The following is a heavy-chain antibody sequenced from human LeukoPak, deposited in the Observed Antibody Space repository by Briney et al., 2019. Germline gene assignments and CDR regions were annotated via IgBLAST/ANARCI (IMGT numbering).Heavy chain of an antibody. Sequence: GGSLRLSCAASGFTFSSYSMNWVRQAPGKGLEWLSYIISNSGSIYYADSVKGRFTISRDNAKNSLYLQMTSLRVEDMAVYYCAVASGWIRYWGQGTLVTVSS. CDR2: IISNSGSI. CDR1: GFTFSSYS. J-gene: IGHJ4*02. V-gene: IGHV3-48*01. CDR3: AVASGWIRY. D-gene: IGHD6-19*01.